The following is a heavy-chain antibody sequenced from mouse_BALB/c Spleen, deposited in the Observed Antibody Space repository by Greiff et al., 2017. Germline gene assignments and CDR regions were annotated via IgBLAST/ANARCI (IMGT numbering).Heavy chain of an antibody. CDR2: IWSGGST. V-gene: IGHV2-2*01. CDR1: GFSLTSYG. CDR3: ARGYFDY. Sequence: QVQLQQSGPGLVQPSQSLSITCTVSGFSLTSYGVHWVRQSPGKGLEWLGVIWSGGSTDYNAAFISRLSISKDNSKSQVFLKMNSLQTDDTARYYCARGYFDYWGQGTTLTVSS. J-gene: IGHJ2*01.